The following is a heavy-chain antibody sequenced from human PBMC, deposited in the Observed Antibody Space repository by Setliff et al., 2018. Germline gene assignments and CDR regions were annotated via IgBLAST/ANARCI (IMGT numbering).Heavy chain of an antibody. CDR3: ARARSPHLSLIYHMDV. J-gene: IGHJ6*03. Sequence: PVGSLRLSCAASGFTFSSYWMSWVRQAPGKGLEWVANIKQDGSEKYYVDSVKGRFTISRDNAKNSLYLQMNSLRAEDTAVYYCARARSPHLSLIYHMDVWGKGTTVTVSS. CDR2: IKQDGSEK. D-gene: IGHD3-10*01. CDR1: GFTFSSYW. V-gene: IGHV3-7*01.